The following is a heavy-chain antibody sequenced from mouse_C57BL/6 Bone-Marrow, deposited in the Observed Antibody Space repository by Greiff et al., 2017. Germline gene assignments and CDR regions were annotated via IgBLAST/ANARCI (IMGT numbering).Heavy chain of an antibody. CDR2: VYPGDGDT. V-gene: IGHV1-82*01. CDR1: GYAFSSSW. Sequence: QVQLQQSGPELVKPGASVKISCKASGYAFSSSWMNWVKQRPGQGLEWIGRVYPGDGDTNYNGKFKGKATLTADKSSSTAYMQLSSLTSEDSAVYYCARSRFFAYWGQGTLVTVSA. J-gene: IGHJ3*01. CDR3: ARSRFFAY.